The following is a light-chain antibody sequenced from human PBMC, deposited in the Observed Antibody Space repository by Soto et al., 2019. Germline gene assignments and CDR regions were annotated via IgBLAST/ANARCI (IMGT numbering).Light chain of an antibody. CDR1: QSFLYSSNNNNY. J-gene: IGKJ4*01. CDR2: WAS. Sequence: DGLMTQSPASLAVSLGERATINCKSRQSFLYSSNNNNYLAWYQQKPGQPPQLIIYWASTRESGVPERFSGSGSGTDFTLTISSLEAEDVAFYWCQQYFDVPFTFGGGTKV. CDR3: QQYFDVPFT. V-gene: IGKV4-1*01.